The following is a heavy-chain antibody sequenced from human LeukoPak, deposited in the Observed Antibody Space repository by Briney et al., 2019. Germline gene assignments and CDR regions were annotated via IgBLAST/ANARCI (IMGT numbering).Heavy chain of an antibody. CDR3: AKVLEPYYYGMDV. Sequence: GRSLRLSCAASGFTFSSYGMHWVRQAPGKGLEWVAVISYDGSNKYYADFVKGRFTISRDNSKNTLYLQMNSLRAEDTAVYYCAKVLEPYYYGMDVWGQGTTVTVSS. CDR2: ISYDGSNK. CDR1: GFTFSSYG. D-gene: IGHD1-1*01. V-gene: IGHV3-30*18. J-gene: IGHJ6*02.